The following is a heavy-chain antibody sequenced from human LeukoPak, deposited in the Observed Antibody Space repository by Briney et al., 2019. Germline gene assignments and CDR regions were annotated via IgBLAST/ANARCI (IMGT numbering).Heavy chain of an antibody. CDR2: INHSGST. J-gene: IGHJ5*02. D-gene: IGHD2-2*01. CDR3: ARGWCSSTSCRSVGGYWFDP. V-gene: IGHV4-34*01. Sequence: SETLSLTCAVYGGSFSGYYWSWIRQPPGKGLEWIGEINHSGSTNYNPSLKSRVTISVDTPKNQFSLKLSSVTAADTAVYYCARGWCSSTSCRSVGGYWFDPWGQGTLVTVSS. CDR1: GGSFSGYY.